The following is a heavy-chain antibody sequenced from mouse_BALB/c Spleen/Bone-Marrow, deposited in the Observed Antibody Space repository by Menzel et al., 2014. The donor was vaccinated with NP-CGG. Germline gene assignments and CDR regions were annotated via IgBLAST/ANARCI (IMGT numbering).Heavy chain of an antibody. CDR3: ARDYGNYVRFAY. Sequence: DVKLVESGGGLVQPGGSLRLSCATSEFTFTDYYMSWVRQPPGKALEWLGFIRNKANGYTTEYSASVKGRFTISRDNSQSILYLQMNTLRAEDSATYYCARDYGNYVRFAYWGQGTLVTVSA. CDR2: IRNKANGYTT. V-gene: IGHV7-3*02. CDR1: EFTFTDYY. J-gene: IGHJ3*01. D-gene: IGHD2-1*01.